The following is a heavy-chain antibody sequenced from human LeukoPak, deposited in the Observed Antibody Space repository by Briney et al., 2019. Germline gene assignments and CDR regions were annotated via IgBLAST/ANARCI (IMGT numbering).Heavy chain of an antibody. J-gene: IGHJ6*02. CDR1: GYTFTSYG. Sequence: ASVKVSCKASGYTFTSYGISWVRQAPGQGLEWMGWINPNSGGTNYAQKFQGRVTMTRDTSISTAYMELSRLRSDDTAVYYCARAIGSNYYGSGSYYNAPGYGMDVWGQGTTVTVSS. CDR3: ARAIGSNYYGSGSYYNAPGYGMDV. CDR2: INPNSGGT. D-gene: IGHD3-10*01. V-gene: IGHV1-2*02.